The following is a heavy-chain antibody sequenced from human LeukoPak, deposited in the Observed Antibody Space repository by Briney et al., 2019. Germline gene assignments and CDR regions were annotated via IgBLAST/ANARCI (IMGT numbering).Heavy chain of an antibody. CDR1: GGSISSSGYY. CDR3: ARVHSSGSYYWDDAFDI. CDR2: IYYSGST. J-gene: IGHJ3*02. Sequence: SETLSLTCTVSGGSISSSGYYWGWIRQPPGKGLEWIGSIYYSGSTYYNPSLKSRVTISVDTSKDQFSLKLSSVTAADTAVYYCARVHSSGSYYWDDAFDIWGQGTMVTVSS. D-gene: IGHD3-10*01. V-gene: IGHV4-39*07.